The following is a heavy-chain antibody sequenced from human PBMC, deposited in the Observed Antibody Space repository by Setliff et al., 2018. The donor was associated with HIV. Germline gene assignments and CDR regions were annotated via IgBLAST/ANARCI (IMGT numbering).Heavy chain of an antibody. Sequence: SETLSLTCTVSGGSISSSSYYWGWIRQPPGKGLEWIGSINFSGSTYYNPSLKSRVTISVDTSKNQFSLKLRSVAAADTAVYYCARREEYYDFRSGYYSYYFDYWGQGTLVTVSS. CDR1: GGSISSSSYY. V-gene: IGHV4-39*01. CDR2: INFSGST. J-gene: IGHJ4*02. CDR3: ARREEYYDFRSGYYSYYFDY. D-gene: IGHD3-3*01.